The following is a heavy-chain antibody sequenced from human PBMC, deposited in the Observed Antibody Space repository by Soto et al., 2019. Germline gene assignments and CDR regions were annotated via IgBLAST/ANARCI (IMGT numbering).Heavy chain of an antibody. V-gene: IGHV3-7*01. CDR1: GFYITNYW. D-gene: IGHD2-2*01. J-gene: IGHJ4*02. CDR2: IKEDGRLK. Sequence: GGSLRLSCAASGFYITNYWMTWVRQAPGKGPEWVANIKEDGRLKFYVDSVRGRFTISRDNAKNSVYLGMSRLRAEDTAVYYCVRDSYAAHWHTAGEDYWGQGTLVTV. CDR3: VRDSYAAHWHTAGEDY.